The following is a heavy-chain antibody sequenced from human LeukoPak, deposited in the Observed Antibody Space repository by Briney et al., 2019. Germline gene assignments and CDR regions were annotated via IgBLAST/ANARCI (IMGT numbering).Heavy chain of an antibody. D-gene: IGHD1-26*01. CDR1: DSSISSDNY. Sequence: SETLSLTCTVSDSSISSDNYWGWIRQAPGKGLEWIGSMHHSGSAYYNPSLNSRVTISVDTSKNQFSLKLTSVTAADTAVYYCAKGGRTRFDPWGQGTLVTVSS. CDR3: AKGGRTRFDP. J-gene: IGHJ5*02. V-gene: IGHV4-38-2*02. CDR2: MHHSGSA.